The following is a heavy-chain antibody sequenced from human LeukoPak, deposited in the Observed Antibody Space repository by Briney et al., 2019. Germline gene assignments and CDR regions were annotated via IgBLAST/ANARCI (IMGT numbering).Heavy chain of an antibody. V-gene: IGHV4-59*08. Sequence: SETLSLTCTVSGGSISRHYWSWIRQPPGKGLEWIGYIYYSGSTNYNPSLKSRVTISVDTSKNQFSLKLSSVTAADTAVYYCARHQDYYDSSGFDYWGQGTLVTVSS. CDR2: IYYSGST. D-gene: IGHD3-22*01. J-gene: IGHJ4*02. CDR1: GGSISRHY. CDR3: ARHQDYYDSSGFDY.